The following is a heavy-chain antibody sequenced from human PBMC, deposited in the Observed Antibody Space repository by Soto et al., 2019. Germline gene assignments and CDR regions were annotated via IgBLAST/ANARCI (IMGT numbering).Heavy chain of an antibody. CDR1: GDSVSSNSAA. Sequence: SQTLSLTCAISGDSVSSNSAAWNWIRQSPSRGLEWLGRTYYRSKWYNDYAVSVKSRITINPDTSKNQFSLQLNSVTPEDTAVYYCAKDLFRANHGSGSLYFDYWGQGTLVTVSS. V-gene: IGHV6-1*01. CDR2: TYYRSKWYN. D-gene: IGHD3-10*01. CDR3: AKDLFRANHGSGSLYFDY. J-gene: IGHJ4*02.